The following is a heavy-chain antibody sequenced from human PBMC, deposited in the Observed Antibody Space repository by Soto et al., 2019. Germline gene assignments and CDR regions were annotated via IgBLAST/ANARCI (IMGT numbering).Heavy chain of an antibody. D-gene: IGHD2-2*02. CDR2: ISAYNGNT. V-gene: IGHV1-18*01. Sequence: ASVKVAGKASGYTFTSYGISWVRQAPGQGLEWMGWISAYNGNTNYAQKLQGRVTRTTDTSTSTAYMELRSLRSDDTAVYYCARAVAAAIAFYWLDPWGQGTLVTVSS. CDR1: GYTFTSYG. CDR3: ARAVAAAIAFYWLDP. J-gene: IGHJ5*02.